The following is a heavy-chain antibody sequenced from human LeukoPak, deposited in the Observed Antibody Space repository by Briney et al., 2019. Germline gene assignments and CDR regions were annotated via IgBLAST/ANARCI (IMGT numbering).Heavy chain of an antibody. CDR3: AKGRMVRGVINY. CDR2: ISGSGGST. Sequence: GGSLRLSCAASGFTFSSYAMSWVRQAPGKGLEWVSAISGSGGSTYYADSVKGRSTISRDNSKNTLYLQMNSLRAEDTAVYYCAKGRMVRGVINYWGQGTLVTVSS. J-gene: IGHJ4*02. CDR1: GFTFSSYA. V-gene: IGHV3-23*01. D-gene: IGHD3-10*01.